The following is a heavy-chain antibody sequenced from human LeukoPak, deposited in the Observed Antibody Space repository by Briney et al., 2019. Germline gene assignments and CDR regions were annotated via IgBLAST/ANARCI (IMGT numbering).Heavy chain of an antibody. CDR3: ALSHYDSSGYYPTEY. J-gene: IGHJ4*02. D-gene: IGHD3-22*01. V-gene: IGHV1-18*01. CDR2: ISADNGNT. Sequence: ASVKVSCKASSYTFTSYGISWVRQAPGQGLEWMGWISADNGNTNYAQKLQGRVTMTTDTSTSSTSMELRSLTSDDTAIYYCALSHYDSSGYYPTEYWGQGTLVTVSS. CDR1: SYTFTSYG.